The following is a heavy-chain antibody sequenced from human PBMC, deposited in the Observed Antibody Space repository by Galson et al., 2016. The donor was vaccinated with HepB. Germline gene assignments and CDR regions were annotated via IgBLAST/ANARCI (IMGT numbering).Heavy chain of an antibody. J-gene: IGHJ6*02. V-gene: IGHV1-69*01. CDR3: ARVRDGYNKYYHYGLDV. CDR1: GGTFSSYA. CDR2: IIPLYGTT. Sequence: SGGTFSSYAINWARQAPGQGLEWMGGIIPLYGTTNYAQKFQGRVTITAVESTSTAYMELSSLRSEETAVYYCARVRDGYNKYYHYGLDVWGQGTTVTVSS. D-gene: IGHD5-24*01.